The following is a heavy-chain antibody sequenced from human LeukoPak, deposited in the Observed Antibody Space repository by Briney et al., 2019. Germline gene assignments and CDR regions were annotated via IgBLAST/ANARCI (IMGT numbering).Heavy chain of an antibody. CDR2: IIPIFGTA. Sequence: ASVKVSCKASGYNFAGSGISWVRQAPGQGLEWMGGIIPIFGTANYAQKFQGRVTITTDESTSTAYMELSSLRSEDTAVYYCARWDIPTAARSGDAFDIWGQGTMVTVSS. CDR3: ARWDIPTAARSGDAFDI. CDR1: GYNFAGSG. J-gene: IGHJ3*02. V-gene: IGHV1-69*05. D-gene: IGHD6-6*01.